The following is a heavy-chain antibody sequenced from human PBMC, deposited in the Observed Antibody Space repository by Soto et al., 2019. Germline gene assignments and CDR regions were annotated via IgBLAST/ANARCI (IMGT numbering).Heavy chain of an antibody. CDR2: IWYDGSNK. J-gene: IGHJ6*02. Sequence: GGSLRLSCAASGFTFSSYCMHWVRQAPGKGLEWVAVIWYDGSNKYYADAVKGRFTISRDNSKNTLYLQMNSLRAEDTAVYYCVRDSLRYVLGYYYYYGMDVWGQGTTVTVSS. CDR3: VRDSLRYVLGYYYYYGMDV. D-gene: IGHD5-12*01. CDR1: GFTFSSYC. V-gene: IGHV3-33*08.